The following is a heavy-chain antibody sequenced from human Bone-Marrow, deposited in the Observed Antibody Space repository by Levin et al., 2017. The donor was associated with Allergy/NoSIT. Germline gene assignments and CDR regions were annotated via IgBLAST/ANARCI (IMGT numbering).Heavy chain of an antibody. CDR3: ARQGRIAAAGIMNFVGY. Sequence: SETLSLTCTVSGGSISSSSYYWGWIRQPPGKGLEWIGSIYYSGSTYYNPSLKSRVTISVDTSKNQFSLKLSSVTAADTAVYYCARQGRIAAAGIMNFVGYWGQGTLVTVSS. D-gene: IGHD6-13*01. J-gene: IGHJ4*02. V-gene: IGHV4-39*01. CDR2: IYYSGST. CDR1: GGSISSSSYY.